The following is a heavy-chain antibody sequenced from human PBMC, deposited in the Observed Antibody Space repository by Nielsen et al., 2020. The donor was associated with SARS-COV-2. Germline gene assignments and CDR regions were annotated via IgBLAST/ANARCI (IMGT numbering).Heavy chain of an antibody. J-gene: IGHJ6*03. V-gene: IGHV4-39*01. Sequence: SETLSLTCTVSGGSISSSSYYWGWIRQPPGKGLEWIGSIYYSGSTYYNPSLKSRVTISVDTSKNQFSLKLSSVTAADTAVYYCASSLSGGLSPYYYYYMDVWGKGTTVTVSS. CDR1: GGSISSSSYY. CDR3: ASSLSGGLSPYYYYYMDV. CDR2: IYYSGST. D-gene: IGHD3-10*01.